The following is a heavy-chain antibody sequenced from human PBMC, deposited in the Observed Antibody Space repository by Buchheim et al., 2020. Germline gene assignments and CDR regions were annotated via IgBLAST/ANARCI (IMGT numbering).Heavy chain of an antibody. CDR3: ARETRGGDYDLDWYFDL. D-gene: IGHD4-17*01. CDR1: GFTFSSYW. J-gene: IGHJ2*01. CDR2: INSDGSTT. V-gene: IGHV3-74*01. Sequence: EVQLVESGGGLVQPGGSLRLSCAASGFTFSSYWMHWVRQAPGKGLVWVSRINSDGSTTRYADSVKGRFTISRDNAKNTVFLQMNSLRAEDTAVYYCARETRGGDYDLDWYFDLWGRGTL.